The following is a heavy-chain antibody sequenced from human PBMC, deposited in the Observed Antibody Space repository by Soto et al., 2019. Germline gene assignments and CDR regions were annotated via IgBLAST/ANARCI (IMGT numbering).Heavy chain of an antibody. CDR3: ARGPLAYCGGDCYSPPLLDYYGMDV. D-gene: IGHD2-21*02. V-gene: IGHV3-33*01. J-gene: IGHJ6*02. Sequence: PGGSLRLSCAASGFTFGSYGMHWVRQAPGKGLEWVAVIWYDGSNKYYADSVKGRFTISRDNSKNTLYLQMNSLRAEDTAVYYCARGPLAYCGGDCYSPPLLDYYGMDVWGQGTTVTVSS. CDR1: GFTFGSYG. CDR2: IWYDGSNK.